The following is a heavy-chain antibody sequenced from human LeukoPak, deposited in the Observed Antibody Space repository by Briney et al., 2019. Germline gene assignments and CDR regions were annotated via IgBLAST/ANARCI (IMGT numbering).Heavy chain of an antibody. CDR3: ARNLKYYYGSGSYPPHYYYYGMDV. D-gene: IGHD3-10*01. Sequence: SQTLSLTCTVSGGSISSGDYYWSWIRQPPGKGLEWIGYIYYSGSTNYNPSLKSRVTISVDTSKNQFSLKLSSVTAADTAVYYCARNLKYYYGSGSYPPHYYYYGMDVWGQGTTVTVSS. J-gene: IGHJ6*02. V-gene: IGHV4-30-4*01. CDR1: GGSISSGDYY. CDR2: IYYSGST.